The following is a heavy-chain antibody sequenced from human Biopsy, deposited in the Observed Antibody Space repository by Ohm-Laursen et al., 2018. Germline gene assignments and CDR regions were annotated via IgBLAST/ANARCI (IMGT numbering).Heavy chain of an antibody. Sequence: SLRISCTASGFTFTNYAMSWVRQAPGKGLEWVSSISASDDSKYYGDSVKGRFTISRDSSTNTLYLQMNGLRADDTAVYYCATGPVQMVYANLRGEFASWGQGALVTVSS. CDR2: ISASDDSK. D-gene: IGHD2-8*01. J-gene: IGHJ5*02. CDR1: GFTFTNYA. V-gene: IGHV3-23*01. CDR3: ATGPVQMVYANLRGEFAS.